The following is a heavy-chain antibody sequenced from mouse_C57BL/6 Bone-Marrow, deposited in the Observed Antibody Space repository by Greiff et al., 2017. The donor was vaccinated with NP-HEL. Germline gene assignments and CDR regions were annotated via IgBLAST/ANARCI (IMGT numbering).Heavy chain of an antibody. D-gene: IGHD1-1*01. CDR3: ARLGITTVVGYFDV. V-gene: IGHV5-15*01. Sequence: EVKLMESGGGLVQPGGSLKLSCAASGFTFSDYGMAWVRQAPRKGPEWVAFISNLAYSIYYADTVTGRFTISRENAKNTLYLEMSSLRSEDTAMYYCARLGITTVVGYFDVWGTGTTVTVSS. J-gene: IGHJ1*03. CDR2: ISNLAYSI. CDR1: GFTFSDYG.